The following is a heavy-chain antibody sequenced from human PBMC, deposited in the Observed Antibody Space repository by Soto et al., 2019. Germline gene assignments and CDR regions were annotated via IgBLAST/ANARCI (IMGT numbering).Heavy chain of an antibody. CDR3: ASARWDH. CDR2: IYHSGST. CDR1: GESISSDHW. V-gene: IGHV4-4*02. Sequence: QVQLQESGPGLVKPSGTLSVTCGVLGESISSDHWWSWVRQPPGKGLEWIGEIYHSGSTNYNPSLESRISISVDKSKNQFSLRVTSVTAADTAVYYCASARWDHWGQGTLVTVSS. J-gene: IGHJ4*02.